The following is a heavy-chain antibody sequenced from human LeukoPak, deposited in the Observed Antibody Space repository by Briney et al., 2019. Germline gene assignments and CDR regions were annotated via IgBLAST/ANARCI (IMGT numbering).Heavy chain of an antibody. V-gene: IGHV4-59*01. J-gene: IGHJ4*02. Sequence: PSETLSLTCTVPGGSISSYYWSWIRQPPGKGLEWIGYIYYSGSTNYNPSLKSRVTISVDTSKNQFSLKLSSVTAADTAVYYCARERDGWYFDYWGQGTLVTVSS. CDR1: GGSISSYY. CDR3: ARERDGWYFDY. CDR2: IYYSGST. D-gene: IGHD2-15*01.